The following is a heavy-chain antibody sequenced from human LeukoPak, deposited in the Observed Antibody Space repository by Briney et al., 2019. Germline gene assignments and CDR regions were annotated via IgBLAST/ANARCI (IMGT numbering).Heavy chain of an antibody. D-gene: IGHD3-10*01. CDR1: RGTFSSYA. CDR2: IIPIFGTA. Sequence: SVKVSCKASRGTFSSYAISSVRQAPGQGLEWMGGIIPIFGTANYAQKFQGRVTITTDESTSTAYMELSSLRSEGTAVYYCARANYYGSGSLFYYYYTDVWGKGTTVTVSS. CDR3: ARANYYGSGSLFYYYYTDV. V-gene: IGHV1-69*05. J-gene: IGHJ6*03.